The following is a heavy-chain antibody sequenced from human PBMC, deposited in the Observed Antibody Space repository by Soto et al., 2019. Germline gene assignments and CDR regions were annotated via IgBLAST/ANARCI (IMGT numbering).Heavy chain of an antibody. CDR3: ARDPAP. J-gene: IGHJ5*02. V-gene: IGHV4-31*03. CDR1: GGSITRGGYY. Sequence: QVQLQESGPGLVKPSETLCLTCTVSGGSITRGGYYWSWIRQHPGKGPEWIGYIYNSGTTYYNPSIKSRVTISVDTSKNQFSLKLTSVTAADTAVYYCARDPAPWGQGTLVTVSS. CDR2: IYNSGTT.